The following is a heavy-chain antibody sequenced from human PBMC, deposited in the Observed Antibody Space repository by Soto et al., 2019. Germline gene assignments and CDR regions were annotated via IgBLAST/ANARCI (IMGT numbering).Heavy chain of an antibody. D-gene: IGHD3-10*01. Sequence: ASVKVSCKASEYTFSHYGFHWVRQAPGQRLDWMGLINAGSGNTELSQKFQGRVTLTRDTSASTAYMELSSLRSEDTAVYYCASCPQNCITPSPCCLYFDYWGQGTLVTVSS. J-gene: IGHJ4*02. CDR3: ASCPQNCITPSPCCLYFDY. CDR1: EYTFSHYG. CDR2: INAGSGNT. V-gene: IGHV1-3*01.